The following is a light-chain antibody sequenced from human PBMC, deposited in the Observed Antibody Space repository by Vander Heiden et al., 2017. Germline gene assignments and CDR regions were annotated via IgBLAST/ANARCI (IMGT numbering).Light chain of an antibody. CDR2: DDS. CDR3: QVWDSSSDHVV. V-gene: IGLV3-21*02. CDR1: NMGSKS. Sequence: SYALTQPPSVSVSPGHTSRVTCGGNNMGSKSVHWYQQKPGQAPVLVVYDDSDRPSGIPERFSGSNSGNTATLTISRVEAGDEADYYCQVWDSSSDHVVFGGGTKLTVL. J-gene: IGLJ2*01.